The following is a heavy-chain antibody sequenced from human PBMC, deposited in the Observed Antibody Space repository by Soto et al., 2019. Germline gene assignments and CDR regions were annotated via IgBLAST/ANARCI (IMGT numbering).Heavy chain of an antibody. J-gene: IGHJ4*02. CDR1: GFTFSSYD. CDR3: ARAFITGVLDY. V-gene: IGHV3-13*04. CDR2: IGTAGDA. D-gene: IGHD3-10*01. Sequence: EVQLVESGGGLVQPGGSLRLSCAASGFTFSSYDMHWVRQVTGKGLEWVSAIGTAGDAYYPNSVKGRFTISRENAKNSLYLQMNSLRAGATAVCYCARAFITGVLDYWCQGTLVTVSS.